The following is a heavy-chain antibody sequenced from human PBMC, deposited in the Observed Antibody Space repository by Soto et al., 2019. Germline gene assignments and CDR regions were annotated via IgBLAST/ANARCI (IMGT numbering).Heavy chain of an antibody. D-gene: IGHD2-15*01. V-gene: IGHV3-9*01. J-gene: IGHJ4*01. CDR2: ITWNSGKI. CDR1: GFTFDDYA. CDR3: VKDSYADFHRVLSTAEYFFDY. Sequence: PGGSVRLSCTASGFTFDDYAMHWVRQGPGRGLEWVSGITWNSGKIAYADSVKGRFTIARDDDNNSLYLQMNSLRPEDTALYYCVKDSYADFHRVLSTAEYFFDYWGHGTLVTVSS.